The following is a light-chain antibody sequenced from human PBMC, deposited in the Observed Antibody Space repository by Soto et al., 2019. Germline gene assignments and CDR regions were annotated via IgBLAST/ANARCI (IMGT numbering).Light chain of an antibody. CDR1: QSIGNY. CDR3: QQSHTFPRT. CDR2: AAS. Sequence: DIQMTQSPSSLSASVGDRVTITCRASQSIGNYLSWYQQTPGKAPKLLIHAASNLQSGVPSRFSGSGSGTDVTLTISFLQPEDFATYSCQQSHTFPRTFGQGTKVEI. V-gene: IGKV1-39*01. J-gene: IGKJ1*01.